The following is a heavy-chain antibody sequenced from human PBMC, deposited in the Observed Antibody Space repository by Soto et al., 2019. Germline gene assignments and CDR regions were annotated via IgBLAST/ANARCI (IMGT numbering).Heavy chain of an antibody. V-gene: IGHV3-9*01. Sequence: GGSLRLSCAASGFTFDDHAMHWVRQVPGKGLEWVSGISWNSGNIGYADSVKGRFTISRDNAENSLYLQMNSLRVEDTALYYCVRDMDVSGYARFAYWGQGTLVTVSS. CDR1: GFTFDDHA. CDR2: ISWNSGNI. D-gene: IGHD3-22*01. CDR3: VRDMDVSGYARFAY. J-gene: IGHJ4*02.